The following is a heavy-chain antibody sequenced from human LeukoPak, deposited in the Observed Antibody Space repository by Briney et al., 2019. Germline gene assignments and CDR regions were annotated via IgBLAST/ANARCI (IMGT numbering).Heavy chain of an antibody. D-gene: IGHD6-13*01. J-gene: IGHJ4*02. CDR3: TRVETAADNFDY. V-gene: IGHV3-49*04. CDR1: VFTFGDYA. Sequence: PGGSLRLSCTASVFTFGDYAMGWVRQAPEKGLEWVGFIRSKAYGGTTEYAASVKGRFTISRDDSKSIAYLQMNSLKTEDTAVYYCTRVETAADNFDYWGQGTLVTVSS. CDR2: IRSKAYGGTT.